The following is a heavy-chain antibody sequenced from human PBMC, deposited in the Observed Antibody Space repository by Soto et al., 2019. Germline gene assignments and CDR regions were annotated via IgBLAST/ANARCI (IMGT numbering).Heavy chain of an antibody. CDR1: GYTFTSYY. CDR3: ARDRPIFSVVPSNWFDP. D-gene: IGHD3-3*01. CDR2: INPSGGST. Sequence: ASVKVSCKASGYTFTSYYMHWVRQAPGQGLEWMRIINPSGGSTSYAQKFQGRVTMTRDTSTSTVYMELSSLRSEDTAVYYCARDRPIFSVVPSNWFDPCSQRTLVTVSS. J-gene: IGHJ5*02. V-gene: IGHV1-46*01.